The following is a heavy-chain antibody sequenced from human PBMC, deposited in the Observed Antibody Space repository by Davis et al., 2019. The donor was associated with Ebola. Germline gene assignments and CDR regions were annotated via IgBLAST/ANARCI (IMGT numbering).Heavy chain of an antibody. J-gene: IGHJ2*01. V-gene: IGHV3-33*08. D-gene: IGHD3-10*01. CDR2: LWSNGYTK. CDR3: ARDSDESAQHWVFDL. CDR1: GFTVRNYG. Sequence: GESLKISCAASGFTVRNYGMHWVRQAPGKGLEWVADLWSNGYTKFYIDSVKGRFTVSRDTSENVFYLQMDTLRADDTAIYYCARDSDESAQHWVFDLWGRGTLVTVSS.